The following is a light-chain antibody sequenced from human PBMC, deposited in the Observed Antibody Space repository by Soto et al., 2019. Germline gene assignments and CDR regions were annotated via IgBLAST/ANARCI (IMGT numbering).Light chain of an antibody. CDR3: CSYVDTDTWV. J-gene: IGLJ3*02. CDR2: GVS. CDR1: NSDVGGYNY. Sequence: QSVLTQPRSVSGSPGQSVTISCTGTNSDVGGYNYVSWYQQYPGKAPKLMISGVSERPSGVPDRFSGSKSGNTASLTISGLQAEDDADYYCCSYVDTDTWVFGGGTK. V-gene: IGLV2-11*01.